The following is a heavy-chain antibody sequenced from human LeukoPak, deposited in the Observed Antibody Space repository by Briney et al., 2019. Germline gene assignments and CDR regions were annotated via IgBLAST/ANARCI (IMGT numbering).Heavy chain of an antibody. J-gene: IGHJ4*02. CDR2: IRNDGDVI. Sequence: SGGSLRLSCAASGFTFSSYAMHWVRQAPGKGLEWVAFIRNDGDVIYYAESVKGRFTISRDNSKNTVYLQLNSLRAEDTAVYYCAKDLMSIKALIPWDYWGQGTLVTVSP. CDR3: AKDLMSIKALIPWDY. D-gene: IGHD2-21*01. V-gene: IGHV3-30*02. CDR1: GFTFSSYA.